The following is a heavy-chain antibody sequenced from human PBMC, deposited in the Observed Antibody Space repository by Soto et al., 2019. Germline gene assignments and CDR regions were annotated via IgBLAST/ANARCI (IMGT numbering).Heavy chain of an antibody. V-gene: IGHV3-15*05. CDR2: VKRKSDGETT. D-gene: IGHD1-26*01. J-gene: IGHJ4*02. Sequence: GGSLRLSCAGSGFTFGDAWPSWVRQAPGKGLEWVGRVKRKSDGETTDYAAPVTGRFTISRDDSKPTVYLQMNSLKIEDTGIYYCVAGSPFEYWGQGTLVTVSS. CDR3: VAGSPFEY. CDR1: GFTFGDAW.